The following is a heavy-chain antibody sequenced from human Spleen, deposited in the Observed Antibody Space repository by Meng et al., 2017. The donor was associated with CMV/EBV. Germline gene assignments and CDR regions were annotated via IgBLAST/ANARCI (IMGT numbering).Heavy chain of an antibody. D-gene: IGHD3-22*01. Sequence: QVEAVQLGAEGKKPGASVKVSCKASGYTFTGYYMHWVRQAPGQGLEWMGWINPNSGGTNYAQKFQGRVTMTRDTSISTAYMELSRLRSDDTAVYYCARDREGSSGYYYDYWGQGTLVTVSS. J-gene: IGHJ4*02. V-gene: IGHV1-2*02. CDR1: GYTFTGYY. CDR3: ARDREGSSGYYYDY. CDR2: INPNSGGT.